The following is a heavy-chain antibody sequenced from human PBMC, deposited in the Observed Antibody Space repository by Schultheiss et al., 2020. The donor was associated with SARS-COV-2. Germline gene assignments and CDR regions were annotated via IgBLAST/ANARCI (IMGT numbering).Heavy chain of an antibody. CDR1: GGSFSGFY. D-gene: IGHD5-24*01. V-gene: IGHV4-34*01. J-gene: IGHJ6*02. CDR3: ARRVFGYTRYYGMDV. CDR2: IYYSGST. Sequence: SETLSLTCAVYGGSFSGFYWKWIRQPPGQGLEWIGSIYYSGSTYYNPSLKSRVTISVDTSKNQFSLKLSSVTAADTAVYYCARRVFGYTRYYGMDVWGQGTTVTVSS.